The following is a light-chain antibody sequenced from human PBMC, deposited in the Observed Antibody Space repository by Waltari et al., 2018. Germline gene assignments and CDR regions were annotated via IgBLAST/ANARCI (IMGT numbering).Light chain of an antibody. CDR3: AAWDNSLSGVI. CDR2: RDN. V-gene: IGLV1-47*01. J-gene: IGLJ2*01. Sequence: QSVLTQPPSASGTPGQRVTISCSGSTSNIGSTYVSWYQQLPGTTPKLLISRDNQRPSGVPDRFSGSKSDTSASLAISGLRSEDEADYYCAAWDNSLSGVIFGGGTKLTVL. CDR1: TSNIGSTY.